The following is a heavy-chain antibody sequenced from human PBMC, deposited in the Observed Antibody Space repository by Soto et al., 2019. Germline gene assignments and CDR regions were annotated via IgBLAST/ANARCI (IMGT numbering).Heavy chain of an antibody. CDR1: GGTFSSYT. CDR2: IIPILGIA. CDR3: ARGIAAAGIGGDY. J-gene: IGHJ4*02. D-gene: IGHD6-13*01. Sequence: QVQLVQSGAEVKKPGSSVKVSCKASGGTFSSYTISWVRQAPGQGLEWMGRIIPILGIANYAQKFQGRVTITADKPTSTAYMELSSLRSEDTAVYYCARGIAAAGIGGDYWGQGTPVTVSS. V-gene: IGHV1-69*02.